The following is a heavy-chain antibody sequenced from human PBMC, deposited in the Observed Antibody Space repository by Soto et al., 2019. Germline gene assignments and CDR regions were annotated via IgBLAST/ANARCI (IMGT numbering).Heavy chain of an antibody. D-gene: IGHD2-2*01. Sequence: VASVKVSCKASGGTFSSYAISWVRQAPGQGLEWMGGIIPIFGAANYAQKFQGRVTITADESTSTAYMELSSLRSEDTAVYYCARPLGYCSSTSCYYGMDVWGQGTTVTVSS. CDR1: GGTFSSYA. CDR3: ARPLGYCSSTSCYYGMDV. V-gene: IGHV1-69*13. J-gene: IGHJ6*02. CDR2: IIPIFGAA.